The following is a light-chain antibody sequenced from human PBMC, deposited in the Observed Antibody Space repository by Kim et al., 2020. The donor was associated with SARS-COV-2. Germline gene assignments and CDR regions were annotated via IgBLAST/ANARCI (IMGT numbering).Light chain of an antibody. CDR3: QQNGNSPVT. CDR1: QSVRNNY. CDR2: SAS. J-gene: IGKJ5*01. V-gene: IGKV3-20*01. Sequence: SPGERATLSCRDTQSVRNNYLAWFQQRPGQAPRLLIYSASSRATGIPDRFSGSGSGTDFTLTISRLEPEDFAVYYCQQNGNSPVTFGRGTRLEIK.